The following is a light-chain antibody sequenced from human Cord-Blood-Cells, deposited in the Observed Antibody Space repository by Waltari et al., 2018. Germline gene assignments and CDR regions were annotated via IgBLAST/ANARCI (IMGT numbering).Light chain of an antibody. CDR1: SSDAGGYNY. Sequence: QSALTQPRPVSGSPGQSVPISCTGTSSDAGGYNYVSWYQQHPGKAPKLMIYDVSKRPSGVPDRFSGSKSDNTASLTISGLQAEDEADYYCCSYAGSYTFVFGGGTKLTVL. CDR3: CSYAGSYTFV. CDR2: DVS. J-gene: IGLJ2*01. V-gene: IGLV2-11*01.